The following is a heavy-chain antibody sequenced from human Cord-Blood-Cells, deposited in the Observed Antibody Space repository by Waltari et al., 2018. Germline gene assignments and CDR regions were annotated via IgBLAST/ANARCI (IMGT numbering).Heavy chain of an antibody. D-gene: IGHD6-6*01. J-gene: IGHJ4*02. CDR1: GGSISSHY. V-gene: IGHV4-59*11. CDR2: INYSGST. Sequence: QVQLQESGPGLVKPSETLSLTCTVSGGSISSHYWSWIRQSPGKGLEWIGDINYSGSTNDNPSRKSRVTISVDTSKDQFSLKLSSVTAADAAVYYCARGRIAARFDYWGQGTLVTVSS. CDR3: ARGRIAARFDY.